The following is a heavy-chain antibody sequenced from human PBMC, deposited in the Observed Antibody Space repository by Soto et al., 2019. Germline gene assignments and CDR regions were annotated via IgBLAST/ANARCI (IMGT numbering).Heavy chain of an antibody. CDR3: ARSPPGGYHYYYGMDV. J-gene: IGHJ6*02. V-gene: IGHV3-13*04. CDR1: GFTFSSYD. CDR2: IGTAGDT. D-gene: IGHD3-22*01. Sequence: EVQLVESGGGLVQPGGSLRLSCAASGFTFSSYDMQWVRQATGKGLEWVSAIGTAGDTYYPGSVKGRFTISRENAKNSLYLQKNSLRAGETAGYYWARSPPGGYHYYYGMDVWGQGTTVTVSS.